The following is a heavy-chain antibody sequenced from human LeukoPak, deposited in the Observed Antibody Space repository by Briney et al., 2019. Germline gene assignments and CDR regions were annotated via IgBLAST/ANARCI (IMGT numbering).Heavy chain of an antibody. J-gene: IGHJ4*02. V-gene: IGHV4-4*07. CDR2: IYTSGST. D-gene: IGHD3-22*01. CDR3: ARDGTDYYDSSGPED. Sequence: PSETLSLTCTVSGGSISSYYWSWIRQPAGKGLEWIGRIYTSGSTNYNPSLKSRVIMSVDTSKNQFSLKLSSVTAADTAVYYCARDGTDYYDSSGPEDWGQGTLVTVSS. CDR1: GGSISSYY.